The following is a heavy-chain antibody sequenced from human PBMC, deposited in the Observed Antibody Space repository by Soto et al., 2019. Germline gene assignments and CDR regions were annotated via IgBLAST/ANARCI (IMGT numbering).Heavy chain of an antibody. CDR1: GFPFSSYA. CDR2: ISYDGSNK. J-gene: IGHJ5*02. D-gene: IGHD2-2*01. V-gene: IGHV3-30-3*01. Sequence: RGSLRLSCAASGFPFSSYAMHWVRQAPGKGLEWVAVISYDGSNKYYADSVKGRFTISRDNSKNTLYLQMNSLRAEDTAVYYCARWHCSCTSCYATGSGWFDPWGQGTLVTVSS. CDR3: ARWHCSCTSCYATGSGWFDP.